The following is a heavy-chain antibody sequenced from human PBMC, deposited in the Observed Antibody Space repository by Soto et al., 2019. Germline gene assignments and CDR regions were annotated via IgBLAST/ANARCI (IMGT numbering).Heavy chain of an antibody. CDR2: INPNSGGT. CDR1: GYTFTGYY. V-gene: IGHV1-2*02. CDR3: AREVRYGTDGYYYYYGMDV. J-gene: IGHJ6*02. D-gene: IGHD3-9*01. Sequence: ASVKVSCKASGYTFTGYYMHWVRQAPGQGLEWMGCINPNSGGTNYAQNFQGRVTMTRDTSISTAYMELSRLRSDDTAVYYCAREVRYGTDGYYYYYGMDVWGQGTLVTVSS.